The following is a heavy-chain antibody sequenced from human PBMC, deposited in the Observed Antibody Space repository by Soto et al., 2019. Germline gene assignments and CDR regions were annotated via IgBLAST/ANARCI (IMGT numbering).Heavy chain of an antibody. CDR2: IYYSGST. D-gene: IGHD6-13*01. J-gene: IGHJ4*02. CDR1: GGSISSGGYY. CDR3: ARQGIAAAGTGTLDY. Sequence: SETLSLTCTVSGGSISSGGYYWSWIRQHPGKGLEWIGYIYYSGSTYYNPSLKSRVTISVDTSKNQFSLKLSSVTAADTAVYYCARQGIAAAGTGTLDYWGQGTLVTVSS. V-gene: IGHV4-31*03.